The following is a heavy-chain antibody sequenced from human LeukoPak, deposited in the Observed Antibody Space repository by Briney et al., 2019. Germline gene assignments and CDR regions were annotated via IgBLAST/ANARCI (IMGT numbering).Heavy chain of an antibody. V-gene: IGHV3-15*01. CDR2: IKSKTDGGTT. J-gene: IGHJ4*02. CDR1: GFTFSSYW. CDR3: TVYYYDSSGHYFDY. Sequence: PGGSLRLSCAASGFTFSSYWMSWVRQAPGKGLEWVGRIKSKTDGGTTDYAAPVKGRFTISRDDSKNTLYLQMNSLKTEDTAVYYCTVYYYDSSGHYFDYWGQGTLVTVSS. D-gene: IGHD3-22*01.